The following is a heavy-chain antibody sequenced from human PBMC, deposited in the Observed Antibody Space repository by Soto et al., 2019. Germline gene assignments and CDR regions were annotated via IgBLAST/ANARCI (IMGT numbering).Heavy chain of an antibody. Sequence: QVQLVQSGAEVKKPGSSAKVSCKVSGGPFSDYAVSWVRQAPGQGLEWMGGIIPMFGTANYAQKFQGRVTITADESTTTAYMELSSLRSEDTAVYYCARDLDYYGSGNYYNRIDYWGQGTLVTVSS. J-gene: IGHJ4*02. D-gene: IGHD3-10*01. CDR1: GGPFSDYA. CDR3: ARDLDYYGSGNYYNRIDY. V-gene: IGHV1-69*01. CDR2: IIPMFGTA.